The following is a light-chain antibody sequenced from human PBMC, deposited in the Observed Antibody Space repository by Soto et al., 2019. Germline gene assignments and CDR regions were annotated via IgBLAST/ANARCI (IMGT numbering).Light chain of an antibody. CDR2: DAS. J-gene: IGKJ1*01. CDR3: QQYNSYSWT. CDR1: QSISSW. Sequence: DIQMTQSPSSVSASVGDRVTITCRASQSISSWLAWYQQKPGKAPKLLIYDASSLESGVPSRFSGSGSGTEFTLTISSLRPDDFATYYCQQYNSYSWTFGQGTKVDIK. V-gene: IGKV1-5*01.